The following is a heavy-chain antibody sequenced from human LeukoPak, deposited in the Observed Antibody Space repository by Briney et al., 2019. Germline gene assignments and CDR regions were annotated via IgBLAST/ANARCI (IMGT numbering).Heavy chain of an antibody. CDR2: IYYSGST. CDR3: ASHQPRQDAFDI. CDR1: GGSINSSSYY. J-gene: IGHJ3*02. Sequence: SETLSLTCTVSGGSINSSSYYWGWIRQPPGKGLEWIGSIYYSGSTYYNPSLKSRVTISVDTSKHQFSLKLSSVTAADTAVYYCASHQPRQDAFDIWGQGTMVTVSS. V-gene: IGHV4-39*01.